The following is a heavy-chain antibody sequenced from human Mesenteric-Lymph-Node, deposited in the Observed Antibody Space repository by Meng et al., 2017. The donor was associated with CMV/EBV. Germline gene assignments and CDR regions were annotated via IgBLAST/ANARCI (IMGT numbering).Heavy chain of an antibody. V-gene: IGHV1-69*04. CDR1: GGTFSSYP. CDR2: IIPILGIA. CDR3: ARGSGSYPRYYYYYGMDV. J-gene: IGHJ6*02. D-gene: IGHD1-26*01. Sequence: SVKVSCKASGGTFSSYPISWVRQAPGQGLEWMGRIIPILGIANYAQKFQGRVTITADKSTSTAYMELSSLRSEDTAVYYCARGSGSYPRYYYYYGMDVWGQGTTVTVSS.